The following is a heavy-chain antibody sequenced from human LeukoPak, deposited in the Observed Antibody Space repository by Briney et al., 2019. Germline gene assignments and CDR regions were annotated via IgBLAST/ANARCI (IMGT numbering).Heavy chain of an antibody. V-gene: IGHV3-11*01. CDR2: ISSSGSTI. CDR3: AKDYPPRLRRWRRAAFDI. D-gene: IGHD5-12*01. J-gene: IGHJ3*02. CDR1: GFTFSDYY. Sequence: GGSLRLSCAASGFTFSDYYMSWIRQAPGKGLEWVSYISSSGSTIYYADSVKGRFTISRDNAKNSLYLQMNSLRAEDTAVYYCAKDYPPRLRRWRRAAFDIWGQGTMATVSS.